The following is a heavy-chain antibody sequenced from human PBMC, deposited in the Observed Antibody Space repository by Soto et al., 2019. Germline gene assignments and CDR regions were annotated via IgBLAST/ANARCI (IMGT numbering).Heavy chain of an antibody. D-gene: IGHD1-26*01. CDR2: IYYSGST. Sequence: SETLSLTCTVSGGSISSGGYYWSWIRQHPGKGLEWIGYIYYSGSTYCNPSLKGRVTISVDTSKNQFSLKLSSVTAADTAVYYCARGGVLHDAFDIWGQGTMVTVSS. CDR3: ARGGVLHDAFDI. CDR1: GGSISSGGYY. V-gene: IGHV4-31*03. J-gene: IGHJ3*02.